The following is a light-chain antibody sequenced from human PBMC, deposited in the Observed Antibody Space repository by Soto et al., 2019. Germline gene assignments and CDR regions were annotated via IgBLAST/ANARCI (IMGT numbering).Light chain of an antibody. CDR1: QSVSSS. V-gene: IGKV3-11*01. J-gene: IGKJ3*01. Sequence: EIVLTQSPDTLSLSPGERATLSCRASQSVSSSLAWYQQKPGQAPRLLIYDASNRATGIPARFSGSGSGTDVTLNISGLEPEDFAVYYCQQRSNWPPEVTFGPGTKVDIK. CDR2: DAS. CDR3: QQRSNWPPEVT.